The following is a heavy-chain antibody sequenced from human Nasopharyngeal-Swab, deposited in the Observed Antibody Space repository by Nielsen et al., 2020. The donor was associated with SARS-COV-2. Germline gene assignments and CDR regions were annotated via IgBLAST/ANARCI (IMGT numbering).Heavy chain of an antibody. J-gene: IGHJ4*02. CDR1: GFTFSSYS. D-gene: IGHD2/OR15-2a*01. CDR3: AKGYFLDY. V-gene: IGHV3-48*01. Sequence: GESLKISCAASGFTFSSYSMNWVRQAPGKGLEWVSYISSSSSTIYYADSVKGRFTISRDNSKNTLYLQMNSLRAEDTAVYYCAKGYFLDYWGQGTLVTVSS. CDR2: ISSSSSTI.